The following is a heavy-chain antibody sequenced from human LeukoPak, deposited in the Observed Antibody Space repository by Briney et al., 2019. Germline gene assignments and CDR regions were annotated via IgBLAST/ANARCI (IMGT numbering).Heavy chain of an antibody. CDR1: GFTFSSYE. V-gene: IGHV3-48*03. J-gene: IGHJ4*02. Sequence: GGSLRLSCAASGFTFSSYEMNWVRQAPGKGLEWVSYISSSGSTIYYADSVKGRFTISRDNAKNSLYLQMNSLRAEDTAVYYCARKNDYGDYWGQGTLVTVSS. CDR2: ISSSGSTI. CDR3: ARKNDYGDY.